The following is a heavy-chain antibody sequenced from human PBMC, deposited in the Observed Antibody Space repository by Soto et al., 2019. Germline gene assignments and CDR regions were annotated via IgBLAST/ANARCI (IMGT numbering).Heavy chain of an antibody. V-gene: IGHV3-21*01. CDR3: ARAGGFLEWFRYGMDV. Sequence: GGSLRLSCAASGFTFSSYSMNWVRQAPGKGLEWVSSISSSSSYIYYADSVKGRFTISRDNAKNSLYLQMNSLRAEDTAVYYCARAGGFLEWFRYGMDVWGQGTTVTVSS. J-gene: IGHJ6*02. CDR1: GFTFSSYS. CDR2: ISSSSSYI. D-gene: IGHD3-3*01.